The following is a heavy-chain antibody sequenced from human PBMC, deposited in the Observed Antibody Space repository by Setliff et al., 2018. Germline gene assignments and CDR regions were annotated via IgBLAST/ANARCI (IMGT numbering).Heavy chain of an antibody. Sequence: SETLSLTCTVSGDPMSSRRYYWAWIRQPAGKGLECIGRIYTDGSTKYNPSLNSRVTLLIDTAKNQISLRLSSVTAADTAVYFCARVTGFSYMDVWGKGTTVTVSS. CDR3: ARVTGFSYMDV. J-gene: IGHJ6*03. CDR2: IYTDGST. V-gene: IGHV4-61*02. CDR1: GDPMSSRRYY. D-gene: IGHD3-3*01.